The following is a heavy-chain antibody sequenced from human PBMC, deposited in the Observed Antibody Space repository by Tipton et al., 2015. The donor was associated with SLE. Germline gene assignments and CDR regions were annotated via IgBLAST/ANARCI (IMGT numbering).Heavy chain of an antibody. V-gene: IGHV4-34*01. CDR1: GGSISSYY. CDR2: INHSGST. D-gene: IGHD6-19*01. J-gene: IGHJ6*03. CDR3: ARGLGTYSSGWRYYYYYMDV. Sequence: TLSLTCTVSGGSISSYYWSCIRQPPGKGLEWIGEINHSGSTKYNPSLKSRVTISVDTSKNQFSLKLSSVTAADTAVYYCARGLGTYSSGWRYYYYYMDVWGKGTTVTVSS.